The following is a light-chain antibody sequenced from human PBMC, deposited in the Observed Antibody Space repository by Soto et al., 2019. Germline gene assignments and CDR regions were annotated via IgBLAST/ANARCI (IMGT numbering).Light chain of an antibody. CDR3: QQVDSYPRT. CDR2: ASS. J-gene: IGKJ1*01. Sequence: GDRVSLTCRASQGIRNNLGWYPKRPGKAPTVLIYASSTLQTGVPSRFSGSGSGTDGSLTISSLHPEDVATDYCQQVDSYPRTVGQGPKVDIK. V-gene: IGKV1-6*01. CDR1: QGIRNN.